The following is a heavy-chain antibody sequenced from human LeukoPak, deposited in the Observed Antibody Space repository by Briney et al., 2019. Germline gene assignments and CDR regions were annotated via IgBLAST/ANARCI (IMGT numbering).Heavy chain of an antibody. CDR1: GFTFSTFS. J-gene: IGHJ4*02. D-gene: IGHD3-3*01. Sequence: GGSLRLSCAASGFTFSTFSMNWVRQAPGKGLEWVSYISSSANTTYYADSVKGRFTISGDNAKNSLYLQMNSLRADDTAVYYCARDGFCDFWGQGTLVTVSS. CDR3: ARDGFCDF. CDR2: ISSSANTT. V-gene: IGHV3-48*01.